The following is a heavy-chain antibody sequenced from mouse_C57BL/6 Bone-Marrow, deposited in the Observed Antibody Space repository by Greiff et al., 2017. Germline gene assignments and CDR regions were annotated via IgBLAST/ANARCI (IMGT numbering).Heavy chain of an antibody. CDR1: GYTFTSYW. V-gene: IGHV1-59*01. J-gene: IGHJ2*03. CDR2: IDPSDSYT. Sequence: QVQLQQPGAELVRPGTSVKFSCKASGYTFTSYWMHWVKQRPGQGLEWIGVIDPSDSYTNYNQKFKGKATLTADTSSSTAYMQLSSLTSEDSAVYYCASGDYFDYWGQGTSLTVSS. CDR3: ASGDYFDY. D-gene: IGHD3-3*01.